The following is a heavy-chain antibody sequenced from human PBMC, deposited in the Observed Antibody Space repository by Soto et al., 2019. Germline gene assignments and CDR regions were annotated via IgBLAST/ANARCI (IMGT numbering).Heavy chain of an antibody. D-gene: IGHD1-7*01. Sequence: GGSLRLSCAASGFTFSGYGMHWVRQSPGKGLEWVAVISYDGSNKYYADSVKGRFTISRDNSKNTLYLQMNSLRAEDTAVYYCAKVITGTFYYFDYWGQGTLVTVSS. J-gene: IGHJ4*02. CDR1: GFTFSGYG. CDR3: AKVITGTFYYFDY. V-gene: IGHV3-30*18. CDR2: ISYDGSNK.